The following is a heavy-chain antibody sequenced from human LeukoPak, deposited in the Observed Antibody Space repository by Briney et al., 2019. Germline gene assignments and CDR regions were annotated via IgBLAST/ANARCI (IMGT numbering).Heavy chain of an antibody. J-gene: IGHJ3*02. D-gene: IGHD3-10*01. CDR1: GGTFSSYA. CDR2: IIPILGIA. CDR3: ARDLGAVLLGLWDAFDI. V-gene: IGHV1-69*04. Sequence: GASVKVSCKASGGTFSSYAISWVRQAPGQGLEWMGRIIPILGIANYAQKFQGRVTITADKSTSTAYMELSSLRSEDTAVYYCARDLGAVLLGLWDAFDIWGQGTMVTVSS.